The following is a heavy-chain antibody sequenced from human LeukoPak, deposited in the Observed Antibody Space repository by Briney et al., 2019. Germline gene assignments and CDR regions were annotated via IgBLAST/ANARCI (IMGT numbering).Heavy chain of an antibody. CDR3: ARAEGSGYYDALDT. CDR2: IRYDGNHK. D-gene: IGHD3-22*01. CDR1: GFTFSSFG. J-gene: IGHJ3*02. Sequence: GGSLRLSCAASGFTFSSFGMYWVRRAPGKGLEWVTFIRYDGNHKFYADSVKGRITISKDNYKNTLYVEMNSLVVEDTAIYYCARAEGSGYYDALDTWGQGTLVIVSS. V-gene: IGHV3-30*02.